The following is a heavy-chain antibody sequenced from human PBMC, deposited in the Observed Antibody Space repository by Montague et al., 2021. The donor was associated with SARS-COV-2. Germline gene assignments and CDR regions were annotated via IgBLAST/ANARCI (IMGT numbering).Heavy chain of an antibody. Sequence: SETLSLTCTVSGGSISSSSYYWCWSRQPPGEVLGWMGTIDYSGXTXYXXXXKXRVTISVETSKNQFSLKLSSVTAADTAVYYCARGWFSPMLVVVIRGPFDYWGQGALVTVSS. CDR3: ARGWFSPMLVVVIRGPFDY. J-gene: IGHJ4*02. CDR2: IDYSGXT. V-gene: IGHV4-39*07. D-gene: IGHD3-22*01. CDR1: GGSISSSSYY.